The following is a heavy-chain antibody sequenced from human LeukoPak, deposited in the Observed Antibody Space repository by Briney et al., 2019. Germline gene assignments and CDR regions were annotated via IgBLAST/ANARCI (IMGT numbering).Heavy chain of an antibody. D-gene: IGHD2-2*01. J-gene: IGHJ4*02. V-gene: IGHV3-30*02. CDR3: AKENCSSTSCYIDY. Sequence: GGSLRLSCAASGFTFSSYCMHWVRQAPGKGLEWVAFIRYDGSNKYYADSVKGRFTISRDNSKNTLYLQMNSLRAEDTAVYYCAKENCSSTSCYIDYWGQGTLVTVSA. CDR2: IRYDGSNK. CDR1: GFTFSSYC.